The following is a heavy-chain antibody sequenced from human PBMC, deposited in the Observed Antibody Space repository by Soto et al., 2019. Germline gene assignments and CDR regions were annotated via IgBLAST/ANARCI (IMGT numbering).Heavy chain of an antibody. CDR2: IIPNLGIT. Sequence: QVQLVQSGAEGKKPGSSVKVSCKASGGTLSSYTFSWVRQAPGQGREWMGRIIPNLGITHYAQKFQGRITIIVDRSTSTAYMELSSLRSEDTAVYYWAREKGYCSGASCPDFDYWGQGTLVTVSS. CDR3: AREKGYCSGASCPDFDY. J-gene: IGHJ4*02. D-gene: IGHD2-15*01. CDR1: GGTLSSYT. V-gene: IGHV1-69*08.